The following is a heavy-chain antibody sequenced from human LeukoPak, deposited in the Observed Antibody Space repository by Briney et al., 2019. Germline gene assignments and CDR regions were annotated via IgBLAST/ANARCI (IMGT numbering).Heavy chain of an antibody. V-gene: IGHV3-23*01. Sequence: QPGGSLRLSCAASGFTFSNYAMSWVRQAPGKGLEWVSDTSGSGGFTYYADSVKGRFTISRDNSKSTLYLQMNSLRAEDTAVYYCAKYFRATANDYFDYWGQGTLVTVSS. CDR3: AKYFRATANDYFDY. CDR2: TSGSGGFT. CDR1: GFTFSNYA. J-gene: IGHJ4*02. D-gene: IGHD1-26*01.